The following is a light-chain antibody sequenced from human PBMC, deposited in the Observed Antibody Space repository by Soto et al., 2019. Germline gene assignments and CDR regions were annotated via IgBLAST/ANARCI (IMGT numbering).Light chain of an antibody. CDR2: AAS. CDR3: QLYLTSPEWT. CDR1: QGISSY. Sequence: TQLTQSPSSLSASVGDRVTITCRASQGISSYLAWYQQKPGRAPKLLIFAASTLQSGVPSRFSGSGSGTDFTLTISRLEPEDFALYYCQLYLTSPEWTFGQGIKVDIK. J-gene: IGKJ1*01. V-gene: IGKV1-9*01.